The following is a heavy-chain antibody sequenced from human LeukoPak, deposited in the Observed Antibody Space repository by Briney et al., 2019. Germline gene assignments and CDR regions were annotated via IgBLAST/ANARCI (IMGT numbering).Heavy chain of an antibody. Sequence: SETLSLTCAVSGGSISSSNWWSWVRQPPGKGLEWIGEIYHSGSTNYNPSLKSRVTISVDKSKNQFSLKLSSVTAADTAVYYCARDKRTGALLWFGDIFDYWGQGTLVTVSS. CDR2: IYHSGST. V-gene: IGHV4-4*02. J-gene: IGHJ4*02. CDR1: GGSISSSNW. D-gene: IGHD3-10*01. CDR3: ARDKRTGALLWFGDIFDY.